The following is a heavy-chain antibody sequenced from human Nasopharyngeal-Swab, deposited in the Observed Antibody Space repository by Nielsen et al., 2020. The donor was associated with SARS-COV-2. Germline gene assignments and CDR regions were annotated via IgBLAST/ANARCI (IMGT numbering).Heavy chain of an antibody. Sequence: GESLKISCAASGFTFTTYAMSWVRQAPGKGLEWVSGISLSGGHTYYSDSVKGRFTISRDNSKNTVYLQINSLRAEDTAVYYCAKQFYDSLTDWVFDSWGQGTLVTVSS. J-gene: IGHJ4*02. V-gene: IGHV3-23*01. CDR2: ISLSGGHT. CDR3: AKQFYDSLTDWVFDS. D-gene: IGHD3-9*01. CDR1: GFTFTTYA.